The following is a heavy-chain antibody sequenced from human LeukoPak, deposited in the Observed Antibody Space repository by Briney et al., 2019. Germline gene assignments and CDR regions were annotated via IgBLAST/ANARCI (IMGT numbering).Heavy chain of an antibody. CDR2: IIPIFGTA. D-gene: IGHD2-15*01. Sequence: SVKVSCKASGGTFTSYAISWVRQAPGQGLEWMGRIIPIFGTANYAQKFQGRVTITTDESTSTAYMELSSLRSEDTAVYYCARDRVAATDAFDIWGQGTMVTVSS. CDR1: GGTFTSYA. J-gene: IGHJ3*02. CDR3: ARDRVAATDAFDI. V-gene: IGHV1-69*05.